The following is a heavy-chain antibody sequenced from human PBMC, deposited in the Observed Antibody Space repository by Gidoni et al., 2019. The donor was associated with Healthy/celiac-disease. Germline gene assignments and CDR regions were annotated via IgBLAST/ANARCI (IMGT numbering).Heavy chain of an antibody. Sequence: QVQLVQSGAEVKKPGSSVKVSCKASGGTFSSYTISWVRQAPGQGLEWMGRIIPILGIANYAQKFQGRVTITADKSTSTAYMELSSLRSEDTAVYYCARDGLLAGSVGATGRVAFDIWGQGTMVTVSS. D-gene: IGHD1-26*01. J-gene: IGHJ3*02. CDR3: ARDGLLAGSVGATGRVAFDI. CDR1: GGTFSSYT. V-gene: IGHV1-69*08. CDR2: IIPILGIA.